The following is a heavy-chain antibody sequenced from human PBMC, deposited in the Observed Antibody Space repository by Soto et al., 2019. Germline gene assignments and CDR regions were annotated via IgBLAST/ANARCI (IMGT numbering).Heavy chain of an antibody. CDR2: IGTAGDT. V-gene: IGHV3-13*01. CDR3: AREKPQLLSLDV. Sequence: GGSLRLSCAASGFTFSSYDMHWVRQATGKGLEWVSAIGTAGDTYYPGSVKGRFTISRENAKNSLYLQMNSLRAGDTAVYYCAREKPQLLSLDVWGKGTTVTVSS. D-gene: IGHD2-2*01. CDR1: GFTFSSYD. J-gene: IGHJ6*04.